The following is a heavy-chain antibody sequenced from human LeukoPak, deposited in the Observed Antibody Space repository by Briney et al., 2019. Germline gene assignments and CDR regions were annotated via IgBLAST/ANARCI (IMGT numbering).Heavy chain of an antibody. D-gene: IGHD3-10*01. J-gene: IGHJ4*02. Sequence: GGSLRLSCAASGFTFDDYAMHWVRQAPGKGLEWVSLISWDGGSTYYADSVKGRFTISRDNSKNSLYLQMNSLRAGDTAVYYCAKILASGSGSYWGQGTLVLVSS. CDR3: AKILASGSGSY. CDR1: GFTFDDYA. V-gene: IGHV3-43D*03. CDR2: ISWDGGST.